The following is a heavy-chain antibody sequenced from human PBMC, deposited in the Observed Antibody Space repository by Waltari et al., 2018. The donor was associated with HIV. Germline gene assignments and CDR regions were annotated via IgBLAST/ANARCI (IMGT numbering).Heavy chain of an antibody. CDR3: ARDATYYYDSSGYYSYYFDY. J-gene: IGHJ4*02. V-gene: IGHV4-59*12. D-gene: IGHD3-22*01. Sequence: QVQLQESGPGLVKPSETLSLTCTVSGGSITSYYWSWIRQPPGKGLEWIGYIYYSGTTRYHPSLKRRVTISVETSKNQFSLNLNSVTAADTAVYYCARDATYYYDSSGYYSYYFDYWGQGTLVTVSS. CDR1: GGSITSYY. CDR2: IYYSGTT.